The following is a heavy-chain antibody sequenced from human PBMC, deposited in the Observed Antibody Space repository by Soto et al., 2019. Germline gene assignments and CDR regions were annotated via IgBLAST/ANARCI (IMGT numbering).Heavy chain of an antibody. D-gene: IGHD6-6*01. CDR1: GFTLSGYA. V-gene: IGHV3-64*01. Sequence: EVQLAESGGGLAQPGGSLRLSCAASGFTLSGYARYWVRQAPGKGLEYVSGISSNGVGTYYANSVQGRFTISRDNSKNTVYLQMGSLRPEDMAVYYCARRARPDFYYMDVWGKGTTVTVSS. CDR2: ISSNGVGT. CDR3: ARRARPDFYYMDV. J-gene: IGHJ6*03.